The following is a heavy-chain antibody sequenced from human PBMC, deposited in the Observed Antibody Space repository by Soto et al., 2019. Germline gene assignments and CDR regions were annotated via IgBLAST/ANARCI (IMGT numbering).Heavy chain of an antibody. Sequence: QVQLVQSGAEVKKPGSSVKISCRASGGTFSAYTLSWVRQAPGQGLEWLGGISPIFGTTKYAQKCQGRVTLAADESSGTAYLELRRLKSDDTAVYYCATNWGGGLHAEGYNWLDPWGQGTRVTVSS. J-gene: IGHJ5*02. CDR2: ISPIFGTT. CDR3: ATNWGGGLHAEGYNWLDP. CDR1: GGTFSAYT. D-gene: IGHD7-27*01. V-gene: IGHV1-69*01.